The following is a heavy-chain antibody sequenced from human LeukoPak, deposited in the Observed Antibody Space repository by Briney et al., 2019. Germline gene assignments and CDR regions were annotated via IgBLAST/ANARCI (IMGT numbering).Heavy chain of an antibody. V-gene: IGHV4-34*01. D-gene: IGHD6-13*01. CDR3: ATRYSSSRRYYYYYGMDV. CDR2: INHSGST. Sequence: SETLSLTCAVYGGSFSGYYWSWIRQPPGKGLKWIGEINHSGSTNYNPSLKSRVTISVDTSKNQFSLKLSSVTAADTAVYYCATRYSSSRRYYYYYGMDVWGQGTTVTVSS. CDR1: GGSFSGYY. J-gene: IGHJ6*02.